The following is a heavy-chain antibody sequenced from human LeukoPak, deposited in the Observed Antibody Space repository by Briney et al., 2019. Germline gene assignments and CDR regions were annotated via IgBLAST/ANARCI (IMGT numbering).Heavy chain of an antibody. CDR1: GFTFSDYT. Sequence: PGGSLRLSCAASGFTFSDYTMNWVRQAPGKGPEWVSSIRSSGLYTYYADSVKGRFTISRDNAKNTLYLQMNSLRAEDTAVYYCARVLANSDFDYWGQGTLVTVSS. V-gene: IGHV3-21*01. CDR2: IRSSGLYT. D-gene: IGHD2/OR15-2a*01. J-gene: IGHJ4*02. CDR3: ARVLANSDFDY.